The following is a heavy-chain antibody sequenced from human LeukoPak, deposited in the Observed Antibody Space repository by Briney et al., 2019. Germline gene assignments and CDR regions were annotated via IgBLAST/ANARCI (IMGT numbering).Heavy chain of an antibody. V-gene: IGHV4-59*01. CDR3: ARDPQWYFDL. Sequence: SETLSLTCTVSGGSISSYYWSWIRQPPGKGLEWIGYIYYSGSTNYNPSLKSRVTISVDTSKNQFSLKLSSVTAADTAVYYCARDPQWYFDLWGRGTLVTVSS. CDR1: GGSISSYY. J-gene: IGHJ2*01. CDR2: IYYSGST.